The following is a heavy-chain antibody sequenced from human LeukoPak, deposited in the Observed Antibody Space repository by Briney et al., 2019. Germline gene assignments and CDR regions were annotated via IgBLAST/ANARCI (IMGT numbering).Heavy chain of an antibody. Sequence: GGSLRLSCAASGFTFSNAWMTWVRQAPGKGLEWVGRIKRKTDGGTTDYAAPVKGRFTISRDDSRNTLYLQMNSLKTEDTAVYYCTSTLAAWGQGTLVTVSS. D-gene: IGHD6-25*01. CDR3: TSTLAA. CDR2: IKRKTDGGTT. V-gene: IGHV3-15*01. CDR1: GFTFSNAW. J-gene: IGHJ4*02.